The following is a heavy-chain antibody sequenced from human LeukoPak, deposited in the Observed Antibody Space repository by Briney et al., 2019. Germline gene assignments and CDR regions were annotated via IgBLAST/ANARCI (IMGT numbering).Heavy chain of an antibody. CDR1: GFTFSSYG. CDR2: ISYDGSNK. CDR3: AKSPDSSGWYEGPYYYYMDV. Sequence: GGSLRLSCAASGFTFSSYGMHWVRQAPGKGLEWVALISYDGSNKYYADSVKGRFTISRDNSKNTLYLQMNSLRAEDTAVYYCAKSPDSSGWYEGPYYYYMDVWGKGTTVTVSS. J-gene: IGHJ6*03. D-gene: IGHD6-19*01. V-gene: IGHV3-30*18.